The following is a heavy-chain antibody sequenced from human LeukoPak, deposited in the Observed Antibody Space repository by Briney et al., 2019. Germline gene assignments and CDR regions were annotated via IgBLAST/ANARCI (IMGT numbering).Heavy chain of an antibody. CDR1: GGSFSGYY. V-gene: IGHV4-34*01. CDR2: INHSGST. J-gene: IGHJ6*04. Sequence: SETLSLTCAVYGGSFSGYYWSWIRQPPGKGLEWIGEINHSGSTNYDPSLKSRVTISVDTSKNQFSLKLSSVTAADTAVYYCARGELGYCSGTSCSQYYYYGMDVWGKGTTVTVSS. D-gene: IGHD2-2*01. CDR3: ARGELGYCSGTSCSQYYYYGMDV.